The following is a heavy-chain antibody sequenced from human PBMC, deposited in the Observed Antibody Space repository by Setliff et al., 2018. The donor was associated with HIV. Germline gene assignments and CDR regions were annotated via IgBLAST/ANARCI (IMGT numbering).Heavy chain of an antibody. CDR3: TRGGYSGAFLDAFDI. CDR2: ITTYNGGT. J-gene: IGHJ3*02. V-gene: IGHV1-18*01. Sequence: ASVKVSCKASGYSFTSYGLSWVRQAPGQGLEWMGSITTYNGGTNYAQKFQCRVTMTTDTSTSTAYMELRSLRSDDTAVYYCTRGGYSGAFLDAFDIWGQGTMVTVSS. D-gene: IGHD1-26*01. CDR1: GYSFTSYG.